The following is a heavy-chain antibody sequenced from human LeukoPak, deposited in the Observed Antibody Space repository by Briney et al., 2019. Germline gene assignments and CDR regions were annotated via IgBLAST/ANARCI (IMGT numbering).Heavy chain of an antibody. CDR2: INHSGST. D-gene: IGHD3-22*01. J-gene: IGHJ4*02. Sequence: PSETLSLACAVYDGSFSGYYWSWIRQPPEKGLEWIGGINHSGSTSYNPSPKSRVTMSVDTSKKQFSLRLSSVTAADTAVYYCARTPIYYFDNSGYYNWGQGTLVTVSS. CDR3: ARTPIYYFDNSGYYN. V-gene: IGHV4-34*01. CDR1: DGSFSGYY.